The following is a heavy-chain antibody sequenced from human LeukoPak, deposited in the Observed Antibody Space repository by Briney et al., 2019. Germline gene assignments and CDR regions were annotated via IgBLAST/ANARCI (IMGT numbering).Heavy chain of an antibody. J-gene: IGHJ4*02. CDR1: GGSFSGYY. CDR3: ARWYYDSSGYRCFDY. V-gene: IGHV4-34*11. D-gene: IGHD3-22*01. Sequence: KPSETLSLTCAVYGGSFSGYYWTWIRQPPGKGLEWIGNIDYSGNTKYNPSLKSRVTISVDTSKNQFSLKLSSVTAADTAVFFCARWYYDSSGYRCFDYWGQGTLVTVSS. CDR2: IDYSGNT.